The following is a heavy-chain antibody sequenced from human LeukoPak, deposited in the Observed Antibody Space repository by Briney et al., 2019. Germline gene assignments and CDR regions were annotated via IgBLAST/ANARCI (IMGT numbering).Heavy chain of an antibody. D-gene: IGHD6-25*01. V-gene: IGHV4-59*08. J-gene: IGHJ4*02. Sequence: SETLSLTCNVSGGSISSNSWSWIRQPPGKGLEWIGYIYYSGSTNYNPSLKSRVTISVDTSKNHFSLKMSSVTAADTAVYYCARSSGTGTFSYWGQGTLVTVSS. CDR1: GGSISSNS. CDR3: ARSSGTGTFSY. CDR2: IYYSGST.